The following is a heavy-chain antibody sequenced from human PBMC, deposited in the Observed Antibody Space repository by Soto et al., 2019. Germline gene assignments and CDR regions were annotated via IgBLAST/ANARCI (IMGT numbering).Heavy chain of an antibody. V-gene: IGHV3-11*01. J-gene: IGHJ4*02. D-gene: IGHD2-15*01. CDR1: GFTFSDYY. CDR3: ARDKTPARDIVVVVAAHPLDY. Sequence: PGRSLRLSCAASGFTFSDYYMSWIRQAPGKGLEWVSYISSSGSTIYYADSVKGRFTISRDNAKNSLYLQMNSLRAEDTAVYYCARDKTPARDIVVVVAAHPLDYWGQGTLVTVSS. CDR2: ISSSGSTI.